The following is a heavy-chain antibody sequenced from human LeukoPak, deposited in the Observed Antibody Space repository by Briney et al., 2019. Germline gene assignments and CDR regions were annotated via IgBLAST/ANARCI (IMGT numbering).Heavy chain of an antibody. J-gene: IGHJ3*02. CDR2: ISYDGSNK. CDR3: ARFPNGEMPLLHI. D-gene: IGHD5-24*01. CDR1: GFTFSSYA. V-gene: IGHV3-30-3*01. Sequence: GGSLRLSCAASGFTFSSYAMHWVRQAPGKGLEWVAVISYDGSNKYYADSVKGRFTISRDNSKNTLYLQMNSLRAKDTAVYYCARFPNGEMPLLHIWGQRTMVTVSS.